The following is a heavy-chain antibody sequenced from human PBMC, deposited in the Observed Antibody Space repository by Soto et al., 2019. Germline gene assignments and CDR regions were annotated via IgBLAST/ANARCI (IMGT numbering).Heavy chain of an antibody. CDR3: ATRPLLPGAP. J-gene: IGHJ3*01. V-gene: IGHV3-53*01. Sequence: EVQLVESGGGLIQPGGSLRLSCAASGFTFSSNDMNWVRQAPGKGLEWVSLIYSGGSTYYADSVKGRFTISRDNSKVMLYLQWSSLRAEDTAVYYCATRPLLPGAPWGQGTMVTVSS. D-gene: IGHD3-22*01. CDR1: GFTFSSND. CDR2: IYSGGST.